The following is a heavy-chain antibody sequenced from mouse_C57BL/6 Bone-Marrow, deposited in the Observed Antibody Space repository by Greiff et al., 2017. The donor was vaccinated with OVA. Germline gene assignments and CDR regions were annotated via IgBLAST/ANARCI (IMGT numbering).Heavy chain of an antibody. CDR3: TNLSYGYDEEGAMDY. D-gene: IGHD2-2*01. V-gene: IGHV6-3*01. CDR2: IRLKSDNYAT. CDR1: GFTFSNYW. Sequence: DVMLVESGGGLVQPGGSMKLSCVASGFTFSNYWMNWVRQSPEKGLEWVAQIRLKSDNYATHYAESVKGRFTISRDDSKSSVYLQMNNLRAEDTGIYYCTNLSYGYDEEGAMDYWGQGTSVTVSS. J-gene: IGHJ4*01.